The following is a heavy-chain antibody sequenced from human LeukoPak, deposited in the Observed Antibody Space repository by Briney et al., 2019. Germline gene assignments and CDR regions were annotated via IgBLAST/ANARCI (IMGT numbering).Heavy chain of an antibody. D-gene: IGHD3-16*01. CDR1: GFIFDDYA. Sequence: GGSLRLSCAASGFIFDDYAMSWVRQAPGKGLEWVANIMKGGSEKYYVDSVKGRFTISRDNANKLLYLQMNSLRAEDTAVYYCARVVLGIQSWFDPWGQGTLVTVSS. CDR3: ARVVLGIQSWFDP. V-gene: IGHV3-7*01. J-gene: IGHJ5*02. CDR2: IMKGGSEK.